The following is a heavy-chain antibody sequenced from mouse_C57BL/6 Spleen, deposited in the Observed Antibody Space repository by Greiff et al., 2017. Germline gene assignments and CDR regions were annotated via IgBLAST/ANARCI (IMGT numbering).Heavy chain of an antibody. V-gene: IGHV14-4*01. CDR3: TGDGYFDY. D-gene: IGHD2-3*01. CDR1: GFNIKDDY. Sequence: EVQLQQSGAELVRPGASVKLSCTASGFNIKDDYMHWVKQRPEQGLEWIGWIDPENGDTEYASKFQGKATITADTSSNTAYLQLSSLTSEDTAVYYCTGDGYFDYWGQGTTLTVSS. J-gene: IGHJ2*01. CDR2: IDPENGDT.